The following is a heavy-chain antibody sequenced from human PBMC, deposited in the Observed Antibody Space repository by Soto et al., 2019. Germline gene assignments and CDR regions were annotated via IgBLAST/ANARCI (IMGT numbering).Heavy chain of an antibody. CDR2: IIPIFGTA. D-gene: IGHD3-22*01. V-gene: IGHV1-69*13. CDR1: GGTFSSYA. J-gene: IGHJ1*01. Sequence: SVKVSCKASGGTFSSYAISWVRQAPGQGLEWMGGIIPIFGTANYAQKFQGRVTITADESTSTAYMELSSLRSEDTAVYYCARESKANYYDSSGYYRAEYFQHSG. CDR3: ARESKANYYDSSGYYRAEYFQH.